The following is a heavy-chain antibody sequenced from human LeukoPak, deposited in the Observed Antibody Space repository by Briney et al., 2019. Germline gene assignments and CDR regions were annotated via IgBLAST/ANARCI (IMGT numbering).Heavy chain of an antibody. CDR1: GFTFSNYA. V-gene: IGHV3-30*04. CDR2: ISYDGSNK. Sequence: GRSLRLSCAASGFTFSNYAMHWVRQAPGKGLEWVAVISYDGSNKYYADSVKGRFTISRDNSKNTLYLQINSPRAEDTAVYYCARSIGGSYFFCDYWGQGTLVTVSS. D-gene: IGHD1-26*01. CDR3: ARSIGGSYFFCDY. J-gene: IGHJ4*01.